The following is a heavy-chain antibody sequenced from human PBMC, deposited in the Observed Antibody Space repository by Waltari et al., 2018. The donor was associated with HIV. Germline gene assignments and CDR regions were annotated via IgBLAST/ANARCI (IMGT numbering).Heavy chain of an antibody. CDR2: ISRSSSFI. V-gene: IGHV3-21*02. CDR3: AREDYSGYVGHAFDI. CDR1: GFTFSFSSYT. J-gene: IGHJ3*02. D-gene: IGHD5-12*01. Sequence: QLVESGGGLVKPGGSLRLSCGASGFTFSFSSYTMNWVRQAPVLRLSWVASISRSSSFIYTAESVKGRFTISRDNVKKSVDLQMNSLRPEDTAVYYCAREDYSGYVGHAFDIWGQGTMVTVSS.